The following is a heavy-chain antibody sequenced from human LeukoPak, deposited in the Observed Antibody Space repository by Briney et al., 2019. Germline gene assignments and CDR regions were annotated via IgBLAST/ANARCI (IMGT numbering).Heavy chain of an antibody. CDR2: VYNRGST. Sequence: SETLSLTCTVSGASITTHYWSWIRQPPGKRLEWIGQVYNRGSTNYNPSFESRVTISQDTSKNQFSLKLSSVTAADTAIYYCARQASGSYYIYWGHGTLVAVSS. V-gene: IGHV4-59*08. CDR3: ARQASGSYYIY. D-gene: IGHD3-10*01. CDR1: GASITTHY. J-gene: IGHJ4*01.